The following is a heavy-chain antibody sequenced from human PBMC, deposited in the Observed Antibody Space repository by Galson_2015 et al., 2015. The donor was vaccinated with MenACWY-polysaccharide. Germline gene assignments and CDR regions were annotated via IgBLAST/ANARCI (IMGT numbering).Heavy chain of an antibody. D-gene: IGHD1-1*01. CDR1: GDSISTYY. CDR2: IYYTGST. Sequence: ATLSLTCPVSGDSISTYYWNWIRQPPGKGLEWVGYIYYTGSTNYNPSFNSRVTISLDTSQNQYSLKLKSVTAADTAVYYCARGRGQLPLQFDYWGQGVLVTVSS. V-gene: IGHV4-59*01. J-gene: IGHJ4*02. CDR3: ARGRGQLPLQFDY.